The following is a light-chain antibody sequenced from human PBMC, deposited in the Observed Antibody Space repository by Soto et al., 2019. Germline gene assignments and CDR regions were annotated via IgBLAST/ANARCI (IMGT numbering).Light chain of an antibody. CDR3: SSYTSSSVV. CDR1: SSDVGGYNY. J-gene: IGLJ2*01. Sequence: QSVLTQPASVSGSPGQSITISCTGTSSDVGGYNYVSWYQQHPGKAPKLMIYDVSNRPSGVSNRFSGPKSSNTASLTISGLQAEDEADYYCSSYTSSSVVFGGGTKLTVL. V-gene: IGLV2-14*01. CDR2: DVS.